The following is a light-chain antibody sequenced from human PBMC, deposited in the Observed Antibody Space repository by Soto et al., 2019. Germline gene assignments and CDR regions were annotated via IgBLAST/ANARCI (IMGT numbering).Light chain of an antibody. CDR3: QQYGSSPLN. V-gene: IGKV2-28*01. J-gene: IGKJ3*01. Sequence: DIVMTQSPLSLPVTPGEPASISCRSSQSLLHSNGYNYLDWYLQKPGQSPQLLIYLGSHRASGVPDRFSGSGSGTDFTLTISRLEHEDFAVYYCQQYGSSPLNFGSXT. CDR1: QSLLHSNGYNY. CDR2: LGS.